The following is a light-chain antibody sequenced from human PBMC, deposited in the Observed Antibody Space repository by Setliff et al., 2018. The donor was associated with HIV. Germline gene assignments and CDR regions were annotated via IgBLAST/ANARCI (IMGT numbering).Light chain of an antibody. V-gene: IGLV2-14*01. CDR1: SGDVGFYNF. J-gene: IGLJ1*01. Sequence: QSVLTKPASVSGSPGQSSTISCTGSSGDVGFYNFVSWYQLHQCKAPKLIISEVSTRPSVVSNRFSGSKSGNTASLTISGLQPEDGADYYCSSYTNSVCVDVGTGTQSTV. CDR3: SSYTNSVCVD. CDR2: EVS.